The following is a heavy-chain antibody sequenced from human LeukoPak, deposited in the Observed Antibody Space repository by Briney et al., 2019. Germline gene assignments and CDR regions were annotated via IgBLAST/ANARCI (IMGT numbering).Heavy chain of an antibody. Sequence: PGRSLRLSCAASGFTFSSYGMHWVRQAPGKGLEWVAVISYDGSNKYYADSVKGRFTISRDNSKNTLYLQMNSLRAEDTAVYYCAKESHGSGSYAFDYWGQGTLVTVSS. CDR1: GFTFSSYG. J-gene: IGHJ4*02. CDR2: ISYDGSNK. V-gene: IGHV3-30*18. D-gene: IGHD3-10*01. CDR3: AKESHGSGSYAFDY.